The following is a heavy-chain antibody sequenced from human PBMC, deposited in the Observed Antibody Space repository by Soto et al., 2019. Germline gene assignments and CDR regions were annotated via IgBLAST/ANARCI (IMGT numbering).Heavy chain of an antibody. CDR3: VRDGTKTLRDWFDP. J-gene: IGHJ5*02. CDR1: GASISGFY. CDR2: IYATGTT. D-gene: IGHD1-1*01. Sequence: PSETLSLTCTVSGASISGFYWSWIRKSAGKGLEWIGRIYATGTTDYNPSLKSRVMMSVDTSKKQFSLKLRTVTAADTAVYYCVRDGTKTLRDWFDPWGQGISVTVSS. V-gene: IGHV4-4*07.